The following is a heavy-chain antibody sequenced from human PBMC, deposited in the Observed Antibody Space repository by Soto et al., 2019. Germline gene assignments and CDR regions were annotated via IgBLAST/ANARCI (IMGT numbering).Heavy chain of an antibody. CDR1: GFSLSTSGVG. Sequence: QITLKESGPTLVKPTQTFTLTCTFSGFSLSTSGVGVGWIRQPPGKALEWLALIYWDDDKRYSPSLKSRLTITKDTSKNQVVLTMTNMDPVDTATYYCAHRGYGDHGSAFDIWGQGTMVTVSS. CDR2: IYWDDDK. J-gene: IGHJ3*02. V-gene: IGHV2-5*02. CDR3: AHRGYGDHGSAFDI. D-gene: IGHD4-17*01.